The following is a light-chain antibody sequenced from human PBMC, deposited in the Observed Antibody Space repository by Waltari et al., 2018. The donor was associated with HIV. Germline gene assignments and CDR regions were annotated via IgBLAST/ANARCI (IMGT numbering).Light chain of an antibody. V-gene: IGKV3-20*01. Sequence: ELVLPQSPGTLSLSPGETATISCRASHSFSSNYLAWYQQKPGQAPGLLIYGASSRATGTPDRFSGSGSGTDFTLSISRLEPEDFAVYYCQHYDSSSFTFGPGTKVDIK. CDR1: HSFSSNY. CDR3: QHYDSSSFT. CDR2: GAS. J-gene: IGKJ3*01.